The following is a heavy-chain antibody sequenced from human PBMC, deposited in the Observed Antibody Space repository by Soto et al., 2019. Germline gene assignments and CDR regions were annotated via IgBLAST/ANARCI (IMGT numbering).Heavy chain of an antibody. CDR3: AKETGYSSSWEKIDY. CDR2: ISGSGDST. CDR1: GFTFNNYA. V-gene: IGHV3-23*01. J-gene: IGHJ4*02. Sequence: GGSLRLSCAASGFTFNNYAMSWVRQAPGKGLEWVSVISGSGDSTYYADSVKGRFIISRDNSKNTLYLQMNSLRAEDTAVYYCAKETGYSSSWEKIDYWGQGTLVTVSS. D-gene: IGHD6-13*01.